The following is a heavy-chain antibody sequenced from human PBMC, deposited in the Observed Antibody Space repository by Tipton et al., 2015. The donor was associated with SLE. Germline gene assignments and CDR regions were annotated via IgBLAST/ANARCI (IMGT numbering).Heavy chain of an antibody. D-gene: IGHD6-25*01. Sequence: QSGPEVKKPGSSVKVSCKASGDTFISYGVSWVRQTPGQGLEWMGGIIPALGIVKYAQKFQGRVTITADRSPITAYLELSSLTSEDTAVYFCARRPSGLMGHFDSWGQGTLVTVSS. CDR1: GDTFISYG. J-gene: IGHJ4*02. CDR3: ARRPSGLMGHFDS. V-gene: IGHV1-69*04. CDR2: IIPALGIV.